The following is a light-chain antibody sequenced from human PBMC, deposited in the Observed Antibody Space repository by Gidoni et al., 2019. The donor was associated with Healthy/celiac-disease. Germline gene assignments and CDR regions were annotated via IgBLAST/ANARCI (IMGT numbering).Light chain of an antibody. V-gene: IGLV1-44*01. Sequence: QSVLTQPPSASGTPGQGITISCSGSSTKIGSNTVNWYQQPPGTAPKLLIYSNNQRPPGVPDRFSGSKSGTSASLAISGLQAEDETDYYCAAWDDSLNGWVFGGGTKLTVL. CDR2: SNN. CDR3: AAWDDSLNGWV. CDR1: STKIGSNT. J-gene: IGLJ3*02.